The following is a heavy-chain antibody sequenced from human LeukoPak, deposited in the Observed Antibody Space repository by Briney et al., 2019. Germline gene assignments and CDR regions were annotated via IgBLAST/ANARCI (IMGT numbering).Heavy chain of an antibody. D-gene: IGHD3-3*01. CDR1: GGSISSGSYY. V-gene: IGHV4-61*02. J-gene: IGHJ3*02. CDR2: IYTSGST. Sequence: SQTLSLTCTVSGGSISSGSYYWSWIRQPAGKGLEWIGRIYTSGSTNYNPSLKSRVTISVDTSKNQFSLKLSSVTAADTAVYYCARELLTIFGRGYGIFDIWGQGTMVTVSS. CDR3: ARELLTIFGRGYGIFDI.